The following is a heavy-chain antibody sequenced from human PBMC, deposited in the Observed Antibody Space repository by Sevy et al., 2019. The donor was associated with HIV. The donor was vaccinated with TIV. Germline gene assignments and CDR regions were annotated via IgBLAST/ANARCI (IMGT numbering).Heavy chain of an antibody. CDR1: GGSISSGGYY. V-gene: IGHV4-31*03. J-gene: IGHJ5*02. D-gene: IGHD6-6*01. Sequence: SETLSLTCTVSGGSISSGGYYWSWIRQHPGKGLEWIGYIFYSGSTYYNPSLKSRVTISVDTSKNQFSLKLSSVTAADTAVYYCARESMSIAARPTFDPWGQGTLVTVSS. CDR3: ARESMSIAARPTFDP. CDR2: IFYSGST.